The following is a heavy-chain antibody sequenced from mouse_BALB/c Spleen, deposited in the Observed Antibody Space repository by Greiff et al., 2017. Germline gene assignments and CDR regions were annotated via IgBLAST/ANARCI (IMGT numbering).Heavy chain of an antibody. CDR3: ARGEVRGAMDY. Sequence: VQLHQSGAELVRPGVSVKISCKGSGYTFTDYAMHWVKQSHAKSLEWIGVISTYYGDASYNQKFKGKATMTVDKSSSTAYMELARLTSEDSAIYYCARGEVRGAMDYWGQGTSVTVSS. J-gene: IGHJ4*01. CDR2: ISTYYGDA. CDR1: GYTFTDYA. V-gene: IGHV1S137*01. D-gene: IGHD2-14*01.